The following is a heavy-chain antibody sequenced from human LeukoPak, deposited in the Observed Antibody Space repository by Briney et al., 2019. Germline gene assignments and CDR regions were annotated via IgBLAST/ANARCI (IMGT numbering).Heavy chain of an antibody. V-gene: IGHV4-4*07. Sequence: SETLSLTCTASGGSISSYYWSWIRQPAGKGLEWIGRIYTSGSTNYNPSLKSRVTISVDTSKNQFSLKLSSVTAADTAVYYCARQGIAAAGLDYWGQGTLVTVSS. CDR1: GGSISSYY. CDR2: IYTSGST. D-gene: IGHD6-13*01. J-gene: IGHJ4*02. CDR3: ARQGIAAAGLDY.